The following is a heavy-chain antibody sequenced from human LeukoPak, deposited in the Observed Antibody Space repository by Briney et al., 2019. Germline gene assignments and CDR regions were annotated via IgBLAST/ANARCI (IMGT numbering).Heavy chain of an antibody. CDR2: IYYSGST. CDR3: ASSSIYYVGAFDI. D-gene: IGHD3-10*02. CDR1: GGSISSGDYY. J-gene: IGHJ3*02. V-gene: IGHV4-30-4*08. Sequence: SQTLSLTCTVSGGSISSGDYYWSWIRQPPGKGLEWIGYIYYSGSTYYNPSLKSRVTISVDTSKNQFSLKLSSVTAADTAVYYCASSSIYYVGAFDIWGQGTMVTVSS.